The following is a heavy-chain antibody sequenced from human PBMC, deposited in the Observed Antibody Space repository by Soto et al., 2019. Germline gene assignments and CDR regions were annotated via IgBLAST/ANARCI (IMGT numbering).Heavy chain of an antibody. CDR2: INPNSGGT. CDR3: ARHRYSYGNNWFDP. J-gene: IGHJ5*02. V-gene: IGHV1-2*04. D-gene: IGHD5-18*01. Sequence: GASVKVSCKASGYTFTGYYMHWVRQAPGQGLEWMGWINPNSGGTNYAQKFQGWVTMTRDTSISTAYMELSRLRSDDTAVYYCARHRYSYGNNWFDPWGQGTLVTVSS. CDR1: GYTFTGYY.